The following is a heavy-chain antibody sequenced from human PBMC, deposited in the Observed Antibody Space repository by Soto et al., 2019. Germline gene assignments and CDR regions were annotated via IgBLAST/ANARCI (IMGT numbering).Heavy chain of an antibody. CDR2: ISGSGGST. CDR3: AKGPRQWPSRWDY. J-gene: IGHJ4*02. D-gene: IGHD6-19*01. V-gene: IGHV3-23*01. CDR1: GFTFSSYA. Sequence: VGSLRLSCVASGFTFSSYAMSWVRQAPGKGLEWVSAISGSGGSTYYADSVKGRFTISRDNSKNTLYLQMNSLRAEDTAVYYCAKGPRQWPSRWDYWGQGTLVTVSS.